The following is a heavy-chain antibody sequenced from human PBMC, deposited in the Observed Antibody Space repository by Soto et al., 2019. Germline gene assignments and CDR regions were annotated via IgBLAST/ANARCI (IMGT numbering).Heavy chain of an antibody. J-gene: IGHJ5*02. CDR1: GGSISSYY. D-gene: IGHD6-13*01. CDR3: ARDFAVAAATNWFDP. Sequence: SETLSLTCTVSGGSISSYYWSWIRQSAGKGLEWIGRIYTSGSTNYNPSLKSRVTMSVDTSKNQFSLKLSSVTAADTAVYYCARDFAVAAATNWFDPWGQGTLVTVSS. CDR2: IYTSGST. V-gene: IGHV4-4*07.